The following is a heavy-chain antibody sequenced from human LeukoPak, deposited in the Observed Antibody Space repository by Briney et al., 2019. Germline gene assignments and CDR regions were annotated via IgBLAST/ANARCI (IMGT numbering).Heavy chain of an antibody. V-gene: IGHV3-33*06. CDR3: AKEGVFTRGYYYYMDV. Sequence: PGRSLRLSCAASGFTFSSYAMHWVRQAPGKGLEWVAVIWYDGSNKYYADSVKGRFTISRDNSKNTLYLQMNSLRAEDTAVYYCAKEGVFTRGYYYYMDVWGKGTTVTVSS. D-gene: IGHD5/OR15-5a*01. J-gene: IGHJ6*03. CDR1: GFTFSSYA. CDR2: IWYDGSNK.